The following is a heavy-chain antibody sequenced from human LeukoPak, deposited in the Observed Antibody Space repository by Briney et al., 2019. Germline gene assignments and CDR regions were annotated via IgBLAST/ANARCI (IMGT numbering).Heavy chain of an antibody. CDR1: GRSITSSSHY. Sequence: PSETLSLTRTVSGRSITSSSHYWGWIRQPPGQGLQWIGLIYYDGSAYYNLSLKSRLTISIDTSKSQFSLQLSSVTAADTAVYYCARHGSRVMATIEDSWGQGTLVIVSS. CDR3: ARHGSRVMATIEDS. V-gene: IGHV4-39*01. CDR2: IYYDGSA. D-gene: IGHD5-12*01. J-gene: IGHJ4*02.